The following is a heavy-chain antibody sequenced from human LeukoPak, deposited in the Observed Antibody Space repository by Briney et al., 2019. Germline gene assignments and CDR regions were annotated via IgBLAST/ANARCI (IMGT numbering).Heavy chain of an antibody. CDR1: GGSISSYY. D-gene: IGHD3-10*01. CDR3: ARETVKYDSGSYVDY. J-gene: IGHJ4*02. Sequence: SETLSLTCTVSGGSISSYYWSWIRQPPGKGLEWIGYIYYSGSTNYNPSLKSRVTISVDTSKNQFSLKLSSVTAADTAVYYCARETVKYDSGSYVDYWGQGTLVTVSS. V-gene: IGHV4-59*12. CDR2: IYYSGST.